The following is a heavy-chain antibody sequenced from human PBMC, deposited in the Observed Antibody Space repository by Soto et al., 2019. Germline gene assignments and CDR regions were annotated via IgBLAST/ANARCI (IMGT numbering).Heavy chain of an antibody. D-gene: IGHD1-26*01. Sequence: GGSLRLSCAASGFTFSFYSMNWVRQAPGKGLEWVSSISSSSSYIYYADSVKGRFTISRDNAKNSLYLQMNSLRAEDTAVYYCARAGAFSIVGAPYYFDYWGQGTLVTVSS. J-gene: IGHJ4*02. V-gene: IGHV3-21*01. CDR2: ISSSSSYI. CDR1: GFTFSFYS. CDR3: ARAGAFSIVGAPYYFDY.